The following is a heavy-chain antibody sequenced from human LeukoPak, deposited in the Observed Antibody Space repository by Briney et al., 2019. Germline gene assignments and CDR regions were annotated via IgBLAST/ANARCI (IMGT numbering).Heavy chain of an antibody. CDR1: GFTFSSYS. J-gene: IGHJ4*02. CDR2: ISSSSSYI. V-gene: IGHV3-21*01. CDR3: ARPELGYCSGGSCYAGGY. Sequence: PGRSLRLSCTASGFTFSSYSMNWVRQAPGKGLEWVSSISSSSSYIYYADSVKGRFTISRDNAKNSLYLQMNSLRAEDTAVYYCARPELGYCSGGSCYAGGYWGQGTLVTVSS. D-gene: IGHD2-15*01.